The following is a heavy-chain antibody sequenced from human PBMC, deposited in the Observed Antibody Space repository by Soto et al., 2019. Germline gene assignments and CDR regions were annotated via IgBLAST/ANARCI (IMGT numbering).Heavy chain of an antibody. V-gene: IGHV3-33*01. D-gene: IGHD2-21*01. CDR2: IWYDGSVK. J-gene: IGHJ4*02. CDR3: ARDDCGGQCPSDY. CDR1: GFTFGTYG. Sequence: PGGSLRLSCAASGFTFGTYGMHWVRQAPGKGLEWVAGIWYDGSVKTYADSVKGRFSVSRDNSQNTVSLQMNTLRAEDTAVYYCARDDCGGQCPSDYWGQGTLVTVSS.